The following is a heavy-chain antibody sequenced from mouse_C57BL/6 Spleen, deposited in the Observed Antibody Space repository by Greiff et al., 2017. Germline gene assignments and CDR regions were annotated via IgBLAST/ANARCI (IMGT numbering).Heavy chain of an antibody. D-gene: IGHD1-1*01. CDR2: IGPGSGST. V-gene: IGHV1-77*01. Sequence: VQLQQSGAELVKPGASVKISCKASGYTFTDYYINWVKQRPGQGLEWIGKIGPGSGSTYYNAKFKGKATLTADTSSSTAYMQLRSLTSEDSAVDVCARAPWEGSKDYFDDWGRGTTLTVSS. CDR1: GYTFTDYY. CDR3: ARAPWEGSKDYFDD. J-gene: IGHJ2*01.